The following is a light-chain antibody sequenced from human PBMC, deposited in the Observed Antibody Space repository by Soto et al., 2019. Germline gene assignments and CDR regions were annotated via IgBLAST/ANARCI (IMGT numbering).Light chain of an antibody. J-gene: IGKJ5*01. V-gene: IGKV1-5*01. CDR3: QNYHSFSIN. Sequence: DIQITQSPSTRSTSVLDTVTRTFLASQNISIWLAWYQQRPGRAPRLLIYDSSSLESGVPSTFSGSGSGTEFSLTISNLRPDDFATYYCQNYHSFSINCGQGTRLEIK. CDR2: DSS. CDR1: QNISIW.